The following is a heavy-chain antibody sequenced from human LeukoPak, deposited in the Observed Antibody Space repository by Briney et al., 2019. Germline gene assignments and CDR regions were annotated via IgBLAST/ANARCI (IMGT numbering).Heavy chain of an antibody. CDR2: INHSGST. CDR1: GGSFSGYY. V-gene: IGHV4-34*01. J-gene: IGHJ4*02. Sequence: SETLSLTCAVYGGSFSGYYWSWIRQPPGRGLEWIGEINHSGSTNYNPSLKSRVTISVDTSKNQFSLKLSSVTAADTAVYYCARTGYSSSWYNYWGQGTLVTVSS. CDR3: ARTGYSSSWYNY. D-gene: IGHD6-13*01.